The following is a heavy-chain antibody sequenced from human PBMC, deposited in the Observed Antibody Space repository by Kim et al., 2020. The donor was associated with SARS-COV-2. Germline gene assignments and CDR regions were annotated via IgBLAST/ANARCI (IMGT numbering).Heavy chain of an antibody. V-gene: IGHV3-23*01. CDR3: AKATGIAVAGTVVASYYYYGMDV. Sequence: GGSLRLSCAASGFTFSSYAMSWVRQAPGKGLEWVSAISGSGGSTYYADSVKGRFTISRDNSKNTLYLQMNSLRAEDTAVYYCAKATGIAVAGTVVASYYYYGMDVWGQGTTVTVSS. CDR1: GFTFSSYA. CDR2: ISGSGGST. J-gene: IGHJ6*02. D-gene: IGHD6-19*01.